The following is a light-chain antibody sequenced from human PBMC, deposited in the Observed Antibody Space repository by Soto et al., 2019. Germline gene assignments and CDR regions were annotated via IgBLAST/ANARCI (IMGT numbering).Light chain of an antibody. V-gene: IGKV1-39*01. Sequence: DIQMTQSPSSLSASVGDRVTITCRASRGIDIYLNWYHQKPGKAPKLLIYAASNLQTGVPSRFSGRGSGPDFTLTISSQPPEDFTTYYRQHNYSTPVTFGQGTKVDNK. J-gene: IGKJ1*01. CDR1: RGIDIY. CDR3: QHNYSTPVT. CDR2: AAS.